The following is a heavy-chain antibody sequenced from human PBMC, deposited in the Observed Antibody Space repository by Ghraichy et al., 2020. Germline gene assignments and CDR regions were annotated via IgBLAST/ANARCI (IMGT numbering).Heavy chain of an antibody. V-gene: IGHV3-30*03. D-gene: IGHD3-9*01. J-gene: IGHJ6*02. CDR2: ISYDGNKK. CDR1: GFTFGNDG. CDR3: ARDRGGYDALTGYYYHYYGMDV. Sequence: GGSLRLSCVASGFTFGNDGIHWARQAPGKGLEWVALISYDGNKKDYVDSVKGRFTISRDNSKNTVYLQMNSLTTEDTAVYYCARDRGGYDALTGYYYHYYGMDVWGQGTTVTVPS.